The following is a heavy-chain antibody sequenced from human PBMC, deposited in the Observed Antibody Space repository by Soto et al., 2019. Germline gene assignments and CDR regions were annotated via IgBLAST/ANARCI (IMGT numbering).Heavy chain of an antibody. CDR2: TYYRSKWYN. V-gene: IGHV6-1*01. CDR1: GDSVSSNSAA. Sequence: SQTLSLTCAISGDSVSSNSAAWNCIRQSPSRGLEWLGRTYYRSKWYNDYAVSVKSRITINPDTSKNQFSLQPNSVTPEDTAVYYCTREEILLAYNWFDRWGQGTLVTVSS. CDR3: TREEILLAYNWFDR. J-gene: IGHJ5*01. D-gene: IGHD2-15*01.